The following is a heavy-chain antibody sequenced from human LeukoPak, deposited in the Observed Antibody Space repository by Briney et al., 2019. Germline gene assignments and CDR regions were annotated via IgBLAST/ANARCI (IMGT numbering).Heavy chain of an antibody. CDR2: ISDSATRT. CDR1: GFTFNNYG. D-gene: IGHD3-10*01. J-gene: IGHJ4*02. V-gene: IGHV3-23*01. CDR3: AQNGGGSGTYYPY. Sequence: GGSLRLSCAASGFTFNNYGMTWVRQAPGKGLEWVSTISDSATRTYYADPVKGRFTISRDNSRNTLSLQMNSLRDEDSAMYYCAQNGGGSGTYYPYWGLGTLVTVSS.